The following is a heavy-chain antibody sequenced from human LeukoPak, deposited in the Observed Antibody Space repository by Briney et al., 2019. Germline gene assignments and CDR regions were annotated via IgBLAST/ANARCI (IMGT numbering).Heavy chain of an antibody. D-gene: IGHD3-22*01. CDR3: ARGTEEIVVVMGFEY. Sequence: ASVKVSCKPSGYTFTGYYMHWVRQAPGQGLEWMGWINPNSGGTNYAQKFQGRVTMTRDTSISTAYMELSRLRSDDTAVYYCARGTEEIVVVMGFEYWGQGTLVTVSS. CDR2: INPNSGGT. J-gene: IGHJ4*02. CDR1: GYTFTGYY. V-gene: IGHV1-2*02.